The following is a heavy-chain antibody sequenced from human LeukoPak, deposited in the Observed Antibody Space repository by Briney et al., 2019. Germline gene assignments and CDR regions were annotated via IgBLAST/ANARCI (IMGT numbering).Heavy chain of an antibody. CDR3: ARDRLRPYEGSFDY. CDR1: GFTFSSYA. Sequence: GGSLRLSCAASGFTFSSYAMHWVRQAPGKGLEWVAVIWYDGSNKYYADSVKGRFTISRDNSKNTLYLQMNSLRAEDTAVYYCARDRLRPYEGSFDYWGQGTLVTVSS. V-gene: IGHV3-33*08. D-gene: IGHD3-10*01. CDR2: IWYDGSNK. J-gene: IGHJ4*02.